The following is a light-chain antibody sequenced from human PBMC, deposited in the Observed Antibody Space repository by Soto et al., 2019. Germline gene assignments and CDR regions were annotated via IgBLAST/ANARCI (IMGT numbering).Light chain of an antibody. CDR2: KAS. CDR3: QQYNTFSPWT. Sequence: DILMTQSPSTLSAAVGDRVTITCRASQSISSWLSWYQQKPGKAPNLLIYKASTLESGVPSRFSGSGSGTEFTLTISSLQPDDFATYYCQQYNTFSPWTFGQGTKVDI. V-gene: IGKV1-5*03. J-gene: IGKJ1*01. CDR1: QSISSW.